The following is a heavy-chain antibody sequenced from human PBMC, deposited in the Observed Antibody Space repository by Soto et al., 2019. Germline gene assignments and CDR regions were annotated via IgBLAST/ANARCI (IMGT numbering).Heavy chain of an antibody. J-gene: IGHJ5*02. CDR2: IDPSDSYT. Sequence: GESLKISCKGSGYSFTSYWISWVRQMPGKGLEWMGRIDPSDSYTNYSPSFQGHVTTSADKSISTAYLQWSSLKASDTAMYYCARQSWYYDFWSGYYLYWFDPWRQGTLATVSS. CDR3: ARQSWYYDFWSGYYLYWFDP. V-gene: IGHV5-10-1*01. D-gene: IGHD3-3*01. CDR1: GYSFTSYW.